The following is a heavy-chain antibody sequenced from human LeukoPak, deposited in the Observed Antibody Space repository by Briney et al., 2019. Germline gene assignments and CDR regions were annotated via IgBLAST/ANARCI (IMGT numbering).Heavy chain of an antibody. D-gene: IGHD6-13*01. J-gene: IGHJ4*02. V-gene: IGHV1-18*01. CDR1: GYTFTSYD. CDR3: ARERQGNFDY. CDR2: ISAYNGNT. Sequence: ASVKVSCKASGYTFTSYDINWVRQATGQGLEWMGWISAYNGNTNYAQKLQGRVTMTTDTSTSTAYMELRSLRSDDTAVYYCARERQGNFDYWGQGTLVTVSS.